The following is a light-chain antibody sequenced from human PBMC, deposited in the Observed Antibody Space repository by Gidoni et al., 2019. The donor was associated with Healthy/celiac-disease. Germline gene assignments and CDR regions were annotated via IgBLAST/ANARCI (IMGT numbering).Light chain of an antibody. V-gene: IGKV1-5*03. CDR2: KAS. Sequence: DIQMTQSPSTLSASVGATVTITCRASQSISSWLAWYQQKPGKTPKLLIYKASSLESGVPSRFSGSGSGTEFTLTISSLQPDDFATYYCQQYNNYPFLLTYGGGTKVEIK. CDR1: QSISSW. CDR3: QQYNNYPFLLT. J-gene: IGKJ4*01.